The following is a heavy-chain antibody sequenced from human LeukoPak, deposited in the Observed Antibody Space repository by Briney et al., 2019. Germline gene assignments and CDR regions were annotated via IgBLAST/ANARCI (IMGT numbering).Heavy chain of an antibody. CDR3: ATRRLVGATGYSDY. D-gene: IGHD1-26*01. CDR1: GASISSYY. V-gene: IGHV4-59*01. J-gene: IGHJ4*02. CDR2: IYDSGST. Sequence: SQTLSLTCTVSGASISSYYWSWIRQPPGKGLEWIGYIYDSGSTNYNPSLRSRVTISLDTSKNQFSLKLSSVTAADTAVYYCATRRLVGATGYSDYWGQGTLVTVSS.